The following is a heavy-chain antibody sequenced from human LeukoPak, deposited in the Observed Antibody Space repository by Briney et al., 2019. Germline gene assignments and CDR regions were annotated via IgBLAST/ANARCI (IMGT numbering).Heavy chain of an antibody. CDR2: IYTSGST. Sequence: PSETLSLTCTVSGGSISSYYWSWIRQPAGKGLEGIGRIYTSGSTNYNPSLKSRVTMSVDTSKNQFSLKLSSVTAADTAVYYCAREHGSYSYYYDYYMDVWGKGTTVTVSS. V-gene: IGHV4-4*07. CDR3: AREHGSYSYYYDYYMDV. D-gene: IGHD1-26*01. J-gene: IGHJ6*03. CDR1: GGSISSYY.